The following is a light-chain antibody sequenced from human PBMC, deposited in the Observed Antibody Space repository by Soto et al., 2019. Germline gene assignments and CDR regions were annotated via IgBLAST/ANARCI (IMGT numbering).Light chain of an antibody. CDR1: QSVSKW. Sequence: DIQITQSPSTLSASVGDRVTITCRASQSVSKWLAWYQQKPGKVPKLLIYDASNLESGVPSRFSGSGSGTSFTLTISSLQPDDFATYYCQQYDTYSTFGQGTKLEI. J-gene: IGKJ2*01. CDR2: DAS. CDR3: QQYDTYST. V-gene: IGKV1-5*01.